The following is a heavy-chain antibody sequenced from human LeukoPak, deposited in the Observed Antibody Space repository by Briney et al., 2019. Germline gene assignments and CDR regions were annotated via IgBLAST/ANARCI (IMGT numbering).Heavy chain of an antibody. CDR1: GGSIRSYY. Sequence: SQTLSLTCTVTGGSIRSYYWSWIRQPPGKGLEWIGYFYNSGSTNYNPSLKSRVTISVDTSKNQLSLKLNSVTATDTAVYYCARHLRPGYSGYDSAFDYWGQGSLVIVSS. CDR2: FYNSGST. V-gene: IGHV4-59*08. J-gene: IGHJ4*02. CDR3: ARHLRPGYSGYDSAFDY. D-gene: IGHD5-12*01.